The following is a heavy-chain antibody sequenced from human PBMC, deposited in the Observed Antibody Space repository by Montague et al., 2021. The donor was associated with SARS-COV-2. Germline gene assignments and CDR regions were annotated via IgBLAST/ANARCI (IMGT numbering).Heavy chain of an antibody. CDR3: ARVGRQQLVRLSGMDV. J-gene: IGHJ6*02. CDR2: IYYSGST. D-gene: IGHD6-13*01. V-gene: IGHV4-39*07. CDR1: GGSISSSSYY. Sequence: SETLSLTCTVSGGSISSSSYYWGWVRQPLGKGLEWIGSIYYSGSTYYNPSLKSRVTISVDTSKNQFSLKLSSVTAADTAVYYCARVGRQQLVRLSGMDVWGQGTTVTVSS.